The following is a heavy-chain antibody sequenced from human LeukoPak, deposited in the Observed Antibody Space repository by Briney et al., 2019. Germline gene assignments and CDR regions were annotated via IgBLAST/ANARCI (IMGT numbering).Heavy chain of an antibody. D-gene: IGHD3-9*01. CDR2: INPNSGAT. V-gene: IGHV1-2*02. J-gene: IGHJ4*02. CDR1: GYTFTGYF. CDR3: ARVSLPGYFSLNLDC. Sequence: ASVKVSCKASGYTFTGYFMHWVRQAPGQGLVWMGWINPNSGATNYAQKFKGRATMTRDTSITTAYMELSTLTADDTAVYYCARVSLPGYFSLNLDCWGQGTLLTVTS.